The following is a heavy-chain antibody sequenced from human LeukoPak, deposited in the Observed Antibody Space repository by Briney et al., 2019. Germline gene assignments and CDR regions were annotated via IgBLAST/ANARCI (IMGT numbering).Heavy chain of an antibody. CDR2: IIPIFGTA. CDR3: ARDHYYDSSGYFSENPPGEPDY. CDR1: GGTFSSYA. Sequence: ASVTVSCKASGGTFSSYAISWVRQAPGQGLEWMGRIIPIFGTANYAQKFQGRVTITTDESTSTAYMELSSLRSEDTAVYYCARDHYYDSSGYFSENPPGEPDYWGQGTLVTVSS. D-gene: IGHD3-22*01. J-gene: IGHJ4*02. V-gene: IGHV1-69*05.